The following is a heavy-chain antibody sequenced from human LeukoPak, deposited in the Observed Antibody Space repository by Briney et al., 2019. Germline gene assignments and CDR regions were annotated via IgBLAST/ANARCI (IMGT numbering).Heavy chain of an antibody. D-gene: IGHD3-3*01. V-gene: IGHV4-61*02. CDR1: GGSISSGSYY. Sequence: SQTLSLTCTVSGGSISSGSYYWSWIRQPAGKGLEWIGRIYTSGSTNYNPSLKSRVTISVDTSKNQFSLKLSSVTAADTAVYYCARLESRWDYFDYWGQGTLVTVSS. J-gene: IGHJ4*02. CDR2: IYTSGST. CDR3: ARLESRWDYFDY.